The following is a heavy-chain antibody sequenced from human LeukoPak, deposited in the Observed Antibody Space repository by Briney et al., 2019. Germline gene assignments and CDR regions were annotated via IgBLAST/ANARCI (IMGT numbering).Heavy chain of an antibody. CDR3: ARAQKAGYTYGYGY. CDR2: MNPNSGNT. J-gene: IGHJ4*02. Sequence: ASVKVSCKASGYTFTSYDINWVRQATGQGLEWMGWMNPNSGNTGYAQKFQGRVTMTRNTSISTAYMELSSLRSEDTAVYYCARAQKAGYTYGYGYWGQGTLVTVSS. V-gene: IGHV1-8*01. CDR1: GYTFTSYD. D-gene: IGHD5-18*01.